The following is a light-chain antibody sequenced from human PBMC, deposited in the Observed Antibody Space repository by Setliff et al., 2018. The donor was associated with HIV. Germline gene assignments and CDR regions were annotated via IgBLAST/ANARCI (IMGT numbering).Light chain of an antibody. CDR2: EVS. Sequence: QSALTQPASVSGSPGQSITISCTGSNSDVGGYNYVSWYQQHPGKAPKLMIYEVSNRPSGVSNRFSGSKSGNTASLTISGLQAEDEADYYCSSYVNINTLVFGTGTKVTVL. J-gene: IGLJ1*01. CDR3: SSYVNINTLV. V-gene: IGLV2-14*01. CDR1: NSDVGGYNY.